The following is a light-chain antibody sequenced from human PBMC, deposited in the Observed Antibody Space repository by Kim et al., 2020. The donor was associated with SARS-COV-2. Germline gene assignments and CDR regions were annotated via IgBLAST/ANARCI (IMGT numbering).Light chain of an antibody. V-gene: IGKV1-27*01. CDR2: AAS. Sequence: DIQLTQSPSSLSASVGDRVTITCRASQGISDYLAWYQHKPGKGPNLLIYAASTVQSGVPRRFSGSGSGTDFTPTISGLQPDDVATYYCQNYNTAPQTFGQGTKADI. CDR1: QGISDY. J-gene: IGKJ1*01. CDR3: QNYNTAPQT.